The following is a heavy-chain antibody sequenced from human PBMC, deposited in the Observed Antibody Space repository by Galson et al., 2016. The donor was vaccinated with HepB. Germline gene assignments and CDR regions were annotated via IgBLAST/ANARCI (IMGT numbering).Heavy chain of an antibody. Sequence: SETLSLTCSVSGGSISSSSVYWGWIRQPPGKGLEWMGSILFSGTTYYTPSLKSRVTISIDTSKNQLSLKLSAVTAADTAIYYCARHGGIQYFGKVGGLDYWGQGSLVTVSS. D-gene: IGHD5-18*01. CDR2: ILFSGTT. V-gene: IGHV4-39*01. CDR3: ARHGGIQYFGKVGGLDY. J-gene: IGHJ4*02. CDR1: GGSISSSSVY.